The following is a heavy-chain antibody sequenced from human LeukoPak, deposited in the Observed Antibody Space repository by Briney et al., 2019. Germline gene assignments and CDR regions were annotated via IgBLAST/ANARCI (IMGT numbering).Heavy chain of an antibody. Sequence: PGGSLRLSCAASGFTFSYYGIHWVRQAPGKGLEWVAVISYDGSNKYYADSVKGRFTISRDNSKNTLYLQMNSLRAEDTAVYYCAKSGGSSSRYYYYYMDVWGKGTTVTVSS. CDR3: AKSGGSSSRYYYYYMDV. J-gene: IGHJ6*03. CDR2: ISYDGSNK. V-gene: IGHV3-30*18. CDR1: GFTFSYYG. D-gene: IGHD6-6*01.